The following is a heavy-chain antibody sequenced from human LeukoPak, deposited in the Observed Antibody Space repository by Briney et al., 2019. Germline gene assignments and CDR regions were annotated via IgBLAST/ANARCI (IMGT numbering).Heavy chain of an antibody. J-gene: IGHJ4*02. D-gene: IGHD6-19*01. V-gene: IGHV4-59*01. Sequence: SETLSLTCKVSGGSISTYYWSWFRQPPGKGLEWIGYIYNSGSATYNPSLKSRVTISVDTSKNQFSLKLTSVSTTDTAVYYCARHGSGWSFDYWGQGVLATVSS. CDR1: GGSISTYY. CDR2: IYNSGSA. CDR3: ARHGSGWSFDY.